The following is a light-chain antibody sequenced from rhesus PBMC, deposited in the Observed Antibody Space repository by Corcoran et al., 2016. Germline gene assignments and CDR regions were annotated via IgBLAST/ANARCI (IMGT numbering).Light chain of an antibody. J-gene: IGKJ2*01. V-gene: IGKV1-25*01. Sequence: DIQMTQSPSSLSASVGDTVTITCQASQDIGKYLAWYQQKPGKTPKLLNYDVSTLQNGVPSRFSGSGTGTEFTLTITSLQPEDFATYYFQQHNSYLYSFGRGTKVEIK. CDR1: QDIGKY. CDR2: DVS. CDR3: QQHNSYLYS.